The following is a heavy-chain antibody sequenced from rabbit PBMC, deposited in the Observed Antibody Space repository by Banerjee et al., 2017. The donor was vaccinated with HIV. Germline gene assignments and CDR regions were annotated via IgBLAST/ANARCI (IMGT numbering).Heavy chain of an antibody. CDR3: ARDYINGYSDYVFNL. CDR1: GFTISSIYY. V-gene: IGHV1S40*01. CDR2: IYAGSNDSA. Sequence: QSLEESGGDPVKPGASLALTCTASGFTISSIYYICWVRQAPGKGLEWIACIYAGSNDSAYYASWAKGRFTISKTSSTTVTLQMTSLTAADTATYFCARDYINGYSDYVFNLWGPGTLVTVS. J-gene: IGHJ4*01. D-gene: IGHD6-1*01.